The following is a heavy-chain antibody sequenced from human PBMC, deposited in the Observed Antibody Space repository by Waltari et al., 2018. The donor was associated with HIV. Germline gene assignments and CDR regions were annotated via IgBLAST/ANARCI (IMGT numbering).Heavy chain of an antibody. J-gene: IGHJ4*02. V-gene: IGHV4-34*01. CDR1: GGSFRGYS. Sequence: QVQLQQWGAGLLKPSETLSLTCAVYGGSFRGYSWSWIRQPTGKGLEWIGESNHNGSTNYNPSLKSRVTISVDTSKNQFSLKLSSVTAADTAVYYCAHKGIAAAVNGSYFDYWGQGTLVTVSS. D-gene: IGHD6-13*01. CDR2: SNHNGST. CDR3: AHKGIAAAVNGSYFDY.